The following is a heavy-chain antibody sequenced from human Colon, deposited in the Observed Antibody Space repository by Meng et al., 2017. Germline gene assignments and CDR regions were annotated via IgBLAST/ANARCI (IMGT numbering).Heavy chain of an antibody. CDR2: ISSSGSTT. Sequence: GESLKISCAASGFTFSTYEMNWVRQAPGKGLEWVSFISSSGSTTYYADSVKGRFTISRDNAKNSLYLELNSLRVEDTAVYYCTRRYCSSNSCTNDDWGQGTLVTVSS. V-gene: IGHV3-48*03. CDR3: TRRYCSSNSCTNDD. CDR1: GFTFSTYE. D-gene: IGHD2-2*01. J-gene: IGHJ4*02.